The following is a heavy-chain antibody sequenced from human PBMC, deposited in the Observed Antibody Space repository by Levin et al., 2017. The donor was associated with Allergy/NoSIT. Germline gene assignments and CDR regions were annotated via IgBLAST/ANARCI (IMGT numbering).Heavy chain of an antibody. J-gene: IGHJ4*02. D-gene: IGHD1-26*01. CDR2: ISYDGSNK. Sequence: GESLKISCAASGFTFSSYAMHWVRQAPGKGLEWVAVISYDGSNKYYADSVKGRFTISRDNSKNTLYLQMNSLRAEDTAVYYCARDPPQKRAQIIVGLGHYWGQGTLVTVSS. CDR3: ARDPPQKRAQIIVGLGHY. CDR1: GFTFSSYA. V-gene: IGHV3-30-3*01.